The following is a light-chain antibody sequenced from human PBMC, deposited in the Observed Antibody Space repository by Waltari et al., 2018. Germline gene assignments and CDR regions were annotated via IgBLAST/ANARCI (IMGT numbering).Light chain of an antibody. CDR1: QRISSW. V-gene: IGKV1-5*01. CDR3: QQYDSYSS. Sequence: DIQMTQSPSTLSASVGDRVTITCRASQRISSWLAWYQQTPGKAPKLLVYDVSSLESGVPSRFSGSGSGTECTLTISSLQPDDFAAYYCQQYDSYSSFGQGTKLEIK. CDR2: DVS. J-gene: IGKJ2*03.